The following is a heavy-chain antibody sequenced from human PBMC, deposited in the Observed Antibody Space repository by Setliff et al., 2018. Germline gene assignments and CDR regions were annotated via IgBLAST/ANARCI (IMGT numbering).Heavy chain of an antibody. V-gene: IGHV4-59*01. Sequence: LSLPCTVSGGSISSYYWSWIRQPPGKGLEWIGYIYYSGSTNYKPSLKSRVTISVDTSKNQFSLKLSSVTAADTAVYYCARDREHYNFWSGYYGAFAFDIWGQGTMVTVSS. CDR3: ARDREHYNFWSGYYGAFAFDI. D-gene: IGHD3-3*01. CDR1: GGSISSYY. J-gene: IGHJ3*02. CDR2: IYYSGST.